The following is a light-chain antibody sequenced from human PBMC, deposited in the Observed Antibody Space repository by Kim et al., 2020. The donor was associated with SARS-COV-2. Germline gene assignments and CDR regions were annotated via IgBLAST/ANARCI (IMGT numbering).Light chain of an antibody. Sequence: QAVVTQEPSLTVSPGGTVTLTCGSSAGAVTSGHYPYWFQQKPGQAPRTLIYDINNRNAWTPARFSGSLPGGKAALTLSGAQPEDEADYFCLLTYSGIRLSGGGTQLTVL. V-gene: IGLV7-46*01. CDR1: AGAVTSGHY. J-gene: IGLJ2*01. CDR3: LLTYSGIRL. CDR2: DIN.